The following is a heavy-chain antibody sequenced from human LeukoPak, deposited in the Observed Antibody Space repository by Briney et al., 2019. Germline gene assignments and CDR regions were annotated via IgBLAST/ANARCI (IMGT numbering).Heavy chain of an antibody. Sequence: ASVKVSCKASGYTFSRYGISWVRQVPGQGLEWMGWISAYNGNTIYAQKLQGRVTMTTDTSTSTAYMELRSLRSDDTAMYYCARGGYIVATIPDEVWFDPWGQGTLVTVSS. D-gene: IGHD5-12*01. CDR1: GYTFSRYG. J-gene: IGHJ5*02. CDR3: ARGGYIVATIPDEVWFDP. CDR2: ISAYNGNT. V-gene: IGHV1-18*01.